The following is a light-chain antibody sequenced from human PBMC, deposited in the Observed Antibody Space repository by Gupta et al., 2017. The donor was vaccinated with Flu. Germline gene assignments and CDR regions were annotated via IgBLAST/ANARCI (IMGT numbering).Light chain of an antibody. CDR1: SGHSSYA. V-gene: IGLV4-69*01. CDR3: QTWGTGIRV. CDR2: LNSDGSH. J-gene: IGLJ3*02. Sequence: QLVLTQSPSASASLGASVQLTCTLSSGHSSYAIAWHPQQPAKGPRYLMKLNSDGSHSTGDGVPDRFSGSSSGAARNLTMSSGQAEDEDYYYWQTWGTGIRVFGGGTKLTVL.